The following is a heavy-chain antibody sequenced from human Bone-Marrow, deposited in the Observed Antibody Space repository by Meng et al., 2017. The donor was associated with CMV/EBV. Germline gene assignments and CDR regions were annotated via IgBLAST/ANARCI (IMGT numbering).Heavy chain of an antibody. V-gene: IGHV3-43*01. CDR3: ARDIKRGVGWKYFFDH. D-gene: IGHD1-26*01. CDR1: TFDAYA. J-gene: IGHJ4*02. Sequence: TFDAYAMHWVRQAPGKGLEWVSVISRGGGSSYYADSVKGRFTMSRDNSKNSLYLQMNSLRTEDTALYYCARDIKRGVGWKYFFDHWGQGTLVTVSS. CDR2: ISRGGGSS.